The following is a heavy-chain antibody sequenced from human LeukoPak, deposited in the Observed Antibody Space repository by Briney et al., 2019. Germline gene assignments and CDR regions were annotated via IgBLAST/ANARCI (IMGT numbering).Heavy chain of an antibody. CDR2: IYTSGST. CDR3: ARDKDSSSWYFDY. D-gene: IGHD6-13*01. CDR1: RGSISSYY. J-gene: IGHJ4*02. Sequence: PSETLSLTRTVSRGSISSYYWSWIRPPAGKGLEWIGRIYTSGSTNYNPSLKSRVTMSVDTSKNQFSLKLSSVTAADTAVYYCARDKDSSSWYFDYWGQGTLVTVSS. V-gene: IGHV4-4*07.